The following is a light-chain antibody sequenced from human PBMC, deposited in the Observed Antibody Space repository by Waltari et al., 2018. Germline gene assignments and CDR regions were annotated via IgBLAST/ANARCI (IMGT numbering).Light chain of an antibody. CDR1: SSDIGNYNY. CDR3: SSYTTSSTWV. CDR2: NVS. Sequence: QSALTQPASVSGSPGQSITISCNGTSSDIGNYNYVSWYQQYPGKAPKLSIDNVSYRPSGISNRFSGSKSGNTASLTISGLQAEDEAYYYCSSYTTSSTWVFGGGTKLTVL. J-gene: IGLJ3*02. V-gene: IGLV2-14*03.